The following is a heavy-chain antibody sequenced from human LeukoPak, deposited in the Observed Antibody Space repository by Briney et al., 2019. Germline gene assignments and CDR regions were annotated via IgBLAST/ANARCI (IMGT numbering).Heavy chain of an antibody. CDR2: IYPGDSDT. V-gene: IGHV5-51*01. Sequence: GESLKISCKGSGYSFSSYWIGWVRQMPGKGLEWMGIIYPGDSDTRYSPSFQGQVTISADKSISTAYLQWSILKASDTAMYYCARRDGYDSTTFDYWGQGPLVTVSS. D-gene: IGHD5-24*01. J-gene: IGHJ4*02. CDR1: GYSFSSYW. CDR3: ARRDGYDSTTFDY.